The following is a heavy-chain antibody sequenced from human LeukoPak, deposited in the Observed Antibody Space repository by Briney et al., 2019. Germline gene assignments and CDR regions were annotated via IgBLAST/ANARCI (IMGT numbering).Heavy chain of an antibody. CDR1: GFTFSSYG. J-gene: IGHJ6*02. Sequence: PGGSLRLSCAASGFTFSSYGMHWVRQAPGKGLEWVAVISYDGSNKYYADSVKGRFTISRDNSKNTLYLQMNSLRAEDTAVYYCAKDGRYYDLWSGYTSDYYYYGMDVWGQGTTVTVSS. V-gene: IGHV3-30*18. CDR3: AKDGRYYDLWSGYTSDYYYYGMDV. CDR2: ISYDGSNK. D-gene: IGHD3-3*01.